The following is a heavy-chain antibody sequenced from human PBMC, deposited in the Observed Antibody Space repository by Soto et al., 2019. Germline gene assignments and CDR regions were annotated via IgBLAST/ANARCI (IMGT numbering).Heavy chain of an antibody. J-gene: IGHJ6*02. CDR1: GYSISSGNY. CDR3: RSSTSCYDESCVDV. CDR2: LYHIGST. Sequence: SETLSLTCAVSGYSISSGNYWAWIRQPPGRGLEWIGSLYHIGSTHYNTSLKSRVTISVDTSKNHFSLELSSVTAADTAIYYCRSSTSCYDESCVDVWGQGAMVTVSS. V-gene: IGHV4-38-2*01. D-gene: IGHD2-2*01.